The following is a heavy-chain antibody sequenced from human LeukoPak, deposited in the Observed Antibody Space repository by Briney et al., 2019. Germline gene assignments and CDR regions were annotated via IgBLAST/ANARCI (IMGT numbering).Heavy chain of an antibody. Sequence: SETLSLTCTVSGGSISPYYWSWIRQPPGKGLEWIGYINYSGSTNYNPSLKSRVTISLDTSRKQLSLRLSSVIAADTAVYYCVATERWLQWDYWGQGTLVTVSS. CDR2: INYSGST. D-gene: IGHD5-24*01. J-gene: IGHJ4*02. CDR3: VATERWLQWDY. V-gene: IGHV4-59*08. CDR1: GGSISPYY.